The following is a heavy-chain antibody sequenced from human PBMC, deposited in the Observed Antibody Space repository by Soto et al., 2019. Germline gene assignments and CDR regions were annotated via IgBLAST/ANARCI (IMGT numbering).Heavy chain of an antibody. CDR2: IYPSGST. V-gene: IGHV4-30-2*01. D-gene: IGHD5-12*01. CDR1: GGSLSSGGYS. CDR3: AAGGGLPRYC. J-gene: IGHJ4*02. Sequence: QLQLQESGSGLVKPSQTLSLTCAVSGGSLSSGGYSWSWIRQPPGKGLEWIGYIYPSGSTAYNPSLKSRVTVSVARSMSQFSLKQRSVTAADTAVYDGAAGGGLPRYCWGQGTLVTVSS.